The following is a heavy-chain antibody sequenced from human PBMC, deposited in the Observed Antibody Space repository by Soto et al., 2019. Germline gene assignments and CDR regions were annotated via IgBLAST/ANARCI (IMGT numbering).Heavy chain of an antibody. CDR2: IYSGGST. V-gene: IGHV3-53*01. CDR1: GFTVSSNY. J-gene: IGHJ6*02. CDR3: AREPRRKDYYYGMDV. Sequence: PGGSLRLSCAASGFTVSSNYMSWVRQAPGKGLEWVSVIYSGGSTYYADSVKGRFTISRDNSKNTLYLQMNSLRAEDTAVYYCAREPRRKDYYYGMDVWGQGTTVTVPS.